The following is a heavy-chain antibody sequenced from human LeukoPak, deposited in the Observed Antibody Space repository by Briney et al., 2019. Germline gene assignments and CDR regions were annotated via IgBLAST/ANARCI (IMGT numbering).Heavy chain of an antibody. Sequence: GGSLRLSCAASGLTFSSYAMSWVRQAPGKGLEWVSAISGSGGSTYYADSVKGRFTISRDSSKNTLYLQMNSLRAEDTAVYYCAKRSGGSYYFDYWGQGTLVTVSS. CDR1: GLTFSSYA. CDR3: AKRSGGSYYFDY. V-gene: IGHV3-23*01. D-gene: IGHD1-26*01. CDR2: ISGSGGST. J-gene: IGHJ4*02.